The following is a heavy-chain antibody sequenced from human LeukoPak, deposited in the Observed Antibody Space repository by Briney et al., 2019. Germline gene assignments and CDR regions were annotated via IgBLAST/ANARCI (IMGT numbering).Heavy chain of an antibody. CDR3: ARESWHLRTNYYYGMDV. CDR2: IYSSGST. J-gene: IGHJ6*02. V-gene: IGHV4-61*02. Sequence: SQTLSLTCTVSAGSISSAGYYWSWIRQPAGKGLEWIGRIYSSGSTNYNPSLKSRVTISVDTSKNQFSLKRSSVTAADTAVYYCARESWHLRTNYYYGMDVWGQGTTVTVSS. CDR1: AGSISSAGYY. D-gene: IGHD1-14*01.